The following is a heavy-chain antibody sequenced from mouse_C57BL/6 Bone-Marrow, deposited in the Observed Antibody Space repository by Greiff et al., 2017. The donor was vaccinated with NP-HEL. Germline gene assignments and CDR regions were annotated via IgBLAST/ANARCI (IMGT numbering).Heavy chain of an antibody. CDR3: VTHYYGSSPLDY. D-gene: IGHD1-1*01. Sequence: EVQVVESGGGLVQPKGSLKLSCAASGFSFNTYAMNWVRQAPGKGLEWVARIRSKSNNYATSYADSVQGSFHISRDDSESMLYLQMNNWKTDDTAMYNCVTHYYGSSPLDYWGQGTTLTVSS. V-gene: IGHV10-1*01. CDR2: IRSKSNNYAT. J-gene: IGHJ2*01. CDR1: GFSFNTYA.